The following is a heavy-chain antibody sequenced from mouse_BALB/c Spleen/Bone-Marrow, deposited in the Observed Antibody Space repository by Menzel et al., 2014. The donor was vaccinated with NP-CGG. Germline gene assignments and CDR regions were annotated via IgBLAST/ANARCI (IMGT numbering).Heavy chain of an antibody. CDR3: ARDY. J-gene: IGHJ2*01. CDR1: GYSFTDTW. CDR2: INPSTGYA. Sequence: QVQLQQSGPELAKPGASVKMSCKASGYSFTDTWIHWIKQRLGQGLEWIGYINPSTGYAEYNQNFKDKATLTVDKSSSTAYMQLSSLTSEDSAVYYYARDYWGQGTTLTVSS. V-gene: IGHV1-7*01.